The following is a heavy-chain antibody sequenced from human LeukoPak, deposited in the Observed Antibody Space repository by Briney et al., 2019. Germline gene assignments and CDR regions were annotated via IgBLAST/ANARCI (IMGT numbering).Heavy chain of an antibody. V-gene: IGHV3-48*03. CDR1: GFTFSSYE. Sequence: GGSLRLSCAASGFTFSSYEMNWVRQAPGKGLEWVSYITSSGSHIYYADSVKGRFTISRDNAKNSLYLQMNSLRAEDTAVYYCARDLGYCTSTSCYSLYGMDVWGKGTTVTVSS. D-gene: IGHD2-2*02. J-gene: IGHJ6*04. CDR3: ARDLGYCTSTSCYSLYGMDV. CDR2: ITSSGSHI.